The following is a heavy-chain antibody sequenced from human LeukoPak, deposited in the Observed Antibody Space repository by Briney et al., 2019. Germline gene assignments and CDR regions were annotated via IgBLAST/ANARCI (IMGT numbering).Heavy chain of an antibody. V-gene: IGHV1-69*13. D-gene: IGHD5-24*01. J-gene: IGHJ5*02. CDR3: ARGRWQPARVPNWFDP. CDR2: IIPIFGTA. Sequence: ASVKVSXKASGGTFSSYAISWVRQAPGQGLEWMGGIIPIFGTANYAQKFQGRVTITADESTSTAYMELSSLRSEDTAVYYCARGRWQPARVPNWFDPWGQGTLVTVSS. CDR1: GGTFSSYA.